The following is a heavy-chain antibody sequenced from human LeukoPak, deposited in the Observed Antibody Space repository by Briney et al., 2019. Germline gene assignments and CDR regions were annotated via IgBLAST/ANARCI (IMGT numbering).Heavy chain of an antibody. V-gene: IGHV4-59*01. CDR2: IYYSGST. D-gene: IGHD5-24*01. CDR1: GGSISSYY. J-gene: IGHJ4*02. CDR3: ARGIEMATTYYFDY. Sequence: PSETLSLTCTVSGGSISSYYWSWIRQPPGKGLEWIGYIYYSGSTNYNPSLKSRVTISVDTSKNQFSLKLSSVTAADTAVHYCARGIEMATTYYFDYWGQGTLVTVSS.